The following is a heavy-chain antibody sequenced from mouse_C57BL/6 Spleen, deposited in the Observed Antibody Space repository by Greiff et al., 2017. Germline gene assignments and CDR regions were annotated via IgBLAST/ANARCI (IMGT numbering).Heavy chain of an antibody. Sequence: QVQLQQPGAELVKPGASVKMSCKASGYTFTSYWITWVKQRPGQGLEWIGDIYPGSGSTNYNEKFKSKATLTVDTSSSTAYMQLSSLTSEDSAVYYCARDYYGSRGWFADWGQGTLVTVSA. CDR3: ARDYYGSRGWFAD. V-gene: IGHV1-55*01. D-gene: IGHD1-1*01. CDR2: IYPGSGST. CDR1: GYTFTSYW. J-gene: IGHJ3*01.